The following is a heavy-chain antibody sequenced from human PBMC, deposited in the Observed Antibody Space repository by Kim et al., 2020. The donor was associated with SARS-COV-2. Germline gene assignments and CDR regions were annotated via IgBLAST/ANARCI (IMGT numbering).Heavy chain of an antibody. CDR1: GFTFSSYA. CDR2: IWYDGSNK. CDR3: AKDQGDYGDFPYYYYGMDV. J-gene: IGHJ6*02. D-gene: IGHD4-17*01. V-gene: IGHV3-33*06. Sequence: GGSLRLSCAASGFTFSSYAMHWVRQAPGKGLEWVAVIWYDGSNKYYADSVKGRFTISRDNSKNTLYLQMNSLRAEDTAVYYCAKDQGDYGDFPYYYYGMDVWGQGTTVTVSS.